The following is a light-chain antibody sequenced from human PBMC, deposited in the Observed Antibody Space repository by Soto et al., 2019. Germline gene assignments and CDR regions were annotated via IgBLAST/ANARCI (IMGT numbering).Light chain of an antibody. Sequence: EIVLTQSPGTLSLSPGEGATLSCRARQSISSRLAWYQQKPGQAPRLLIYDASNRATGTPDRCSGSRSGADFTLTIITLEPEDFAVYYCQHYGYTLPHTLGQGTKWEIK. CDR1: QSISSR. CDR3: QHYGYTLPHT. V-gene: IGKV3-20*01. CDR2: DAS. J-gene: IGKJ2*01.